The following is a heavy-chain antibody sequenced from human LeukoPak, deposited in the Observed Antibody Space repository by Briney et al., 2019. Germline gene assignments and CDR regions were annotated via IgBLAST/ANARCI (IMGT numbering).Heavy chain of an antibody. Sequence: GGSLRLSCAASGFTFSNYAMHWVRQAPGKGLEWVAVISYDGNNKYYADSVKGRFTISRDNSKNTLYLQMNSLRAEDTAVYYCARDPPGYSSSWSYYYYYYMDVWGKGTTVTVSS. CDR2: ISYDGNNK. CDR1: GFTFSNYA. J-gene: IGHJ6*03. CDR3: ARDPPGYSSSWSYYYYYYMDV. D-gene: IGHD6-13*01. V-gene: IGHV3-30*04.